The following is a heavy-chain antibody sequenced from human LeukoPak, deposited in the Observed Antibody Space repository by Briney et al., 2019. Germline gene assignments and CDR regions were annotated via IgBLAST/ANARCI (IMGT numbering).Heavy chain of an antibody. CDR3: ARPYYDILTGYYY. CDR2: INRNGAST. D-gene: IGHD3-9*01. V-gene: IGHV3-20*04. J-gene: IGHJ4*02. CDR1: GFTFDDFA. Sequence: GGSLRLSCAASGFTFDDFAMGWVRHAPGKGLEWVSGINRNGASTGYADSLKGRFTISRDNAKNSLYLQMNSLRAEDTAVYYCARPYYDILTGYYYWGQGTLATVSS.